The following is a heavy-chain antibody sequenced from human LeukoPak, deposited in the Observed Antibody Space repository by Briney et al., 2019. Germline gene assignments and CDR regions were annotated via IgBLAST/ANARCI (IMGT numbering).Heavy chain of an antibody. CDR3: ARDFGYSSRWFFDL. J-gene: IGHJ2*01. CDR2: ISNTGTTI. V-gene: IGHV3-48*03. D-gene: IGHD4-11*01. Sequence: PGGSLRLSCAGSGFTFSRSEMNWVRQAPGKGLEWISYISNTGTTIYYADTVQGRFTISRDNAKNSLYLQMNSLRAEDTAIYHCARDFGYSSRWFFDLWGRGTLVTVSP. CDR1: GFTFSRSE.